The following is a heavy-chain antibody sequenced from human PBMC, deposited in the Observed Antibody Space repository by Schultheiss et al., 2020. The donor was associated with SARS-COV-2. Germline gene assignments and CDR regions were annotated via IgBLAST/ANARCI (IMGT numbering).Heavy chain of an antibody. Sequence: SQTLSLTCTVSGGSISSYYWSWIWQPAGKGLEWIGRIYTSGSTNYNPSLKSRVTISVDTSKNQFSLKLSSVTAADTAVYYCASSPTEYYYYYYMDVWGKGTTVTVSS. CDR1: GGSISSYY. CDR2: IYTSGST. J-gene: IGHJ6*03. V-gene: IGHV4-4*07. CDR3: ASSPTEYYYYYYMDV. D-gene: IGHD4-11*01.